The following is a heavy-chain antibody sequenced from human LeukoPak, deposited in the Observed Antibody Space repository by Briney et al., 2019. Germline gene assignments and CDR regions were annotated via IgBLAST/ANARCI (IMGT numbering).Heavy chain of an antibody. CDR3: TRDLDPHLVVVTALNWFDP. CDR1: GFTFGDYA. V-gene: IGHV3-49*05. Sequence: KPGGSLRLSCTASGFTFGDYAMSWFRQAPGKGLEWVGFIRSKAYGGTTEYAASVKGRFTISRDDSKSIAYLQMNSLKTEDTAVYYCTRDLDPHLVVVTALNWFDPWGQGTLVTVSS. D-gene: IGHD2-21*02. J-gene: IGHJ5*02. CDR2: IRSKAYGGTT.